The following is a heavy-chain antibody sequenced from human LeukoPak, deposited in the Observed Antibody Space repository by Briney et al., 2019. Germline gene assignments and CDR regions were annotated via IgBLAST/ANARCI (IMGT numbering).Heavy chain of an antibody. CDR3: ARISSSWPGNNWFDP. CDR2: ISSSSSYT. D-gene: IGHD6-13*01. CDR1: GFTFSDYY. V-gene: IGHV3-11*06. J-gene: IGHJ5*02. Sequence: GGSLRLSCAASGFTFSDYYMSWLRQAPGKGLEWVSYISSSSSYTNYADSVKGRFTISRDNAKNSLYLQMNSLRAEDTAVYYCARISSSWPGNNWFDPWGQGTLVTVSS.